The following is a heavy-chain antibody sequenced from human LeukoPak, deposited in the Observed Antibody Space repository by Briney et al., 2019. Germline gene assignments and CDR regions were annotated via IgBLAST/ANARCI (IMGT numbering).Heavy chain of an antibody. CDR2: ISGSGGST. D-gene: IGHD2-2*01. V-gene: IGHV3-23*01. CDR1: GLTFSSYA. CDR3: AKGVTGYCSSTSCYSMDV. J-gene: IGHJ6*04. Sequence: GGSLRLSCAASGLTFSSYAMSWVRQAPGKGLEWVSAISGSGGSTYYADSVKGRFTISRDNSKNTLYLQMNSLRAEDTAVYYCAKGVTGYCSSTSCYSMDVWGKGTTVTVSS.